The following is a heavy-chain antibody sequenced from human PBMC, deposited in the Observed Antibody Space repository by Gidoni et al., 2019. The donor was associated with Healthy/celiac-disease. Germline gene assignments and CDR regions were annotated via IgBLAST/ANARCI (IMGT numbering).Heavy chain of an antibody. CDR1: GYTFTGYF. V-gene: IGHV1-2*04. CDR2: INPNSGGT. J-gene: IGHJ6*02. Sequence: QVQLVQSGAEVKKPGASVKVSFKASGYTFTGYFMHWVRQAPGQGHEWMGWINPNSGGTNYAQKFQGWVTMTRDTSISTAYMELSRLRSDDTAVYYCARDLSYEYSSSSDYYYGMDVWGQGTTVTVSS. CDR3: ARDLSYEYSSSSDYYYGMDV. D-gene: IGHD6-6*01.